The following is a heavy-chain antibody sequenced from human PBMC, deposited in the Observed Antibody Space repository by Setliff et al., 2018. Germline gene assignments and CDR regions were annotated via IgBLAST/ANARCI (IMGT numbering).Heavy chain of an antibody. J-gene: IGHJ1*01. Sequence: GGSLRLSCAASGFTFSSYSMNWVRQAPGKGLEWVSYISSSSSTIYYADSVKGRFTISRDNAKNSLYLQMNSLSAEDTAVYYCAERLDGSGSHYSTLYHWGPGTLVTVSS. V-gene: IGHV3-48*01. CDR1: GFTFSSYS. CDR3: AERLDGSGSHYSTLYH. D-gene: IGHD3-10*01. CDR2: ISSSSSTI.